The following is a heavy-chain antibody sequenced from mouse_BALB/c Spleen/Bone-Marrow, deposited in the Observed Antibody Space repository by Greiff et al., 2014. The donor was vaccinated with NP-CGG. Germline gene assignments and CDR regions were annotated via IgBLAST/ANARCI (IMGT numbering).Heavy chain of an antibody. V-gene: IGHV1-31*01. Sequence: VQLQQSGPGLVKPGASVKISCKASGYSFTGYYMHWVKQSHVKSLEWIGRINPYNGATSYNQNFKDKASLTVDKSSSTAYMELHSLTSEDSAVYYCANYDGGFAYWGQGTLVTVSA. J-gene: IGHJ3*01. CDR2: INPYNGAT. D-gene: IGHD2-4*01. CDR3: ANYDGGFAY. CDR1: GYSFTGYY.